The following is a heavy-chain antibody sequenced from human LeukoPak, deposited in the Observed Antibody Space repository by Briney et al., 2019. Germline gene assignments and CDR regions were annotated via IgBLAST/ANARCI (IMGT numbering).Heavy chain of an antibody. Sequence: SQTLSLTCTVSGGSVSSYYWSWIRHPPGKGLEWIGYMYPGGSTNYKHSLKSRGTISVDTSKNQISLKLSSVTAADTAVYYCARQAEYSSGWTNNWFDPWGPGSLVTVSS. D-gene: IGHD6-19*01. CDR1: GGSVSSYY. V-gene: IGHV4-59*02. CDR2: MYPGGST. CDR3: ARQAEYSSGWTNNWFDP. J-gene: IGHJ5*02.